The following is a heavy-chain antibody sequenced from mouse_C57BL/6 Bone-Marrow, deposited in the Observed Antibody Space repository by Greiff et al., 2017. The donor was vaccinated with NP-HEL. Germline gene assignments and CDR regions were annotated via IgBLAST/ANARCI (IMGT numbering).Heavy chain of an antibody. Sequence: EVKLVESGGGLVKPGGSLKLSCAASGFTFSDYGMHWVRQAPEKGLEWVAYISSGSSTIYYADTVKGRFTISRDNAKNTLFLQMTSLRSEDTAMYYCARPFYDPLTGWGEGTLGTVSA. J-gene: IGHJ3*02. V-gene: IGHV5-17*01. CDR2: ISSGSSTI. CDR1: GFTFSDYG. CDR3: ARPFYDPLTG. D-gene: IGHD2-3*01.